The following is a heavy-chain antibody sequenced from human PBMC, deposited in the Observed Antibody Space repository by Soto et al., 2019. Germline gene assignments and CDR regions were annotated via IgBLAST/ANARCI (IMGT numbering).Heavy chain of an antibody. Sequence: ASVKVSFKASGYTFTDYYIHWVRQAPGQGLEWLGWFNPKTGGPNYAPKFHGRVTMTRDTSISTTYMELTSLTSDDTAVYYCAREHAGFGDFWGPGTLVAVSS. CDR2: FNPKTGGP. V-gene: IGHV1-2*02. CDR3: AREHAGFGDF. CDR1: GYTFTDYY. D-gene: IGHD3-16*01. J-gene: IGHJ4*02.